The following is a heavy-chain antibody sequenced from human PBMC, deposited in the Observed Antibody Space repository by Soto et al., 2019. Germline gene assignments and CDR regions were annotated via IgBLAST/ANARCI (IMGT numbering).Heavy chain of an antibody. J-gene: IGHJ5*02. CDR1: GGTFSSYT. V-gene: IGHV1-69*04. D-gene: IGHD6-19*01. CDR3: ARDGSLAVAGVYNWFDP. Sequence: SVKVSCKASGGTFSSYTISWVRQAPGQGLEWMGRIIPILGIANYAQKFQGRVTITADKSTSTAYMELSSLRSEDTAVYYCARDGSLAVAGVYNWFDPWGQGTLVTVSS. CDR2: IIPILGIA.